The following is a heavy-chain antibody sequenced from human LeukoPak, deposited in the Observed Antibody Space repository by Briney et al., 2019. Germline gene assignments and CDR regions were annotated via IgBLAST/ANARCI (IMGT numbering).Heavy chain of an antibody. CDR2: INPSGGST. D-gene: IGHD3-16*01. V-gene: IGHV1-46*01. Sequence: ASVKVSCKASGYTFTSYYMHWVRQAPGQGLEWMGIINPSGGSTSYAQKFQGRVTMTRDTSTSTGYMQLSSLRSEDTAEYYCARGGLGGAPFDYWGQGTLVTVSS. CDR1: GYTFTSYY. J-gene: IGHJ4*02. CDR3: ARGGLGGAPFDY.